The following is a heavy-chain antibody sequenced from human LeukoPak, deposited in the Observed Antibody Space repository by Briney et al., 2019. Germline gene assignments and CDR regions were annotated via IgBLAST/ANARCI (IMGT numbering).Heavy chain of an antibody. CDR2: IYHSGST. CDR3: ARDGSGYGY. CDR1: GYSISSGYY. Sequence: SETLSLTCTVSGYSISSGYYWGWIRQPPGKGLEWIGSIYHSGSTYYNPSLKSRVTISVDTPKNQFSLRLSSVTAADTAVYYCARDGSGYGYWGQGTLVTVSS. J-gene: IGHJ4*02. D-gene: IGHD5-12*01. V-gene: IGHV4-38-2*02.